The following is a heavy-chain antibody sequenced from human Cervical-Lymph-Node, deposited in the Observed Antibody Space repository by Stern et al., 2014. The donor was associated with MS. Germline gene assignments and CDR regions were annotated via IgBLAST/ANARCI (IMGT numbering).Heavy chain of an antibody. V-gene: IGHV4-59*08. D-gene: IGHD6-6*01. Sequence: VQLVQSGPGLVKPSETLSLTCTVSGGSTSSYYWSWIRQPPGKGLEWIGYISSSGGTKYNPSLKSRFTIPLTTSKNQFPLTLSSGTAADTAVYYCARGYTTSSGRPDYWGQGTLVTVSS. CDR1: GGSTSSYY. J-gene: IGHJ4*02. CDR3: ARGYTTSSGRPDY. CDR2: ISSSGGT.